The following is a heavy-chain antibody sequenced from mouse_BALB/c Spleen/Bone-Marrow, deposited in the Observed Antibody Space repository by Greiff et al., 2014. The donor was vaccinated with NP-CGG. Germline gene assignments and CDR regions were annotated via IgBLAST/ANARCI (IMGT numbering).Heavy chain of an antibody. CDR2: IDPANGNI. V-gene: IGHV14-3*02. Sequence: EVQLVESGAELVKPGASVKLSCTASGFNIKDTYMHWVKQRPEQGLEWIGRIDPANGNIKYDPKFQGKATITADTSSNTAYLQLSSLTSEDTAVYYCATYYYGSSWGFAYWGQGTLVTVSA. CDR1: GFNIKDTY. J-gene: IGHJ3*01. CDR3: ATYYYGSSWGFAY. D-gene: IGHD1-1*01.